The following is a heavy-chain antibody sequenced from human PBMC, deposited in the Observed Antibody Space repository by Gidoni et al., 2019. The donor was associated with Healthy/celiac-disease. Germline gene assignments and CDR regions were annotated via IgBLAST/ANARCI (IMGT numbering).Heavy chain of an antibody. V-gene: IGHV4-34*01. J-gene: IGHJ6*02. Sequence: QVQLQQWGAGLLNPSETLSLTCAVYGGSFSGYYWSWIRPPQGKGLEWIGEINHSGSTNYNPSLKSRVTISLDTSKNQFSLKLSSVTAADTAVYYCARMGYCSSTSCYWANYYYYGMDVWGQGTTVTVSS. D-gene: IGHD2-2*01. CDR1: GGSFSGYY. CDR3: ARMGYCSSTSCYWANYYYYGMDV. CDR2: INHSGST.